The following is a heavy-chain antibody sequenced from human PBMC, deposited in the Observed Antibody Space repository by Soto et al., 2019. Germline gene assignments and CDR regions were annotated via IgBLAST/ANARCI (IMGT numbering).Heavy chain of an antibody. V-gene: IGHV4-39*01. CDR2: IYYSGST. CDR3: ARNVAGATVPYYFDF. J-gene: IGHJ4*02. Sequence: SETLSLTCTVSGGSISSSSYYWGWIRQPPGKGLEWIGSIYYSGSTYYNPSLKSRVTISVDTSTNQFSLKLSSVTAADTAVYYCARNVAGATVPYYFDFWGQGIVVTVSS. D-gene: IGHD1-26*01. CDR1: GGSISSSSYY.